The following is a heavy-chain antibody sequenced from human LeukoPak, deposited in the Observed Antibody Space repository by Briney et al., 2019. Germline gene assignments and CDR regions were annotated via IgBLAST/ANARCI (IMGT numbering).Heavy chain of an antibody. CDR1: GXSFSTYG. J-gene: IGHJ2*01. D-gene: IGHD3-10*01. V-gene: IGHV3-33*01. Sequence: PGGSLRLSCEASGXSFSTYGMHWVRQAPGKGLEWVALIWFDGSNKHYADSVKGRFTISRDNSKNTMYLQMDSLRAEDTAVYYCARVVSYYGSSYRLLDLWGRGTLVTVSS. CDR3: ARVVSYYGSSYRLLDL. CDR2: IWFDGSNK.